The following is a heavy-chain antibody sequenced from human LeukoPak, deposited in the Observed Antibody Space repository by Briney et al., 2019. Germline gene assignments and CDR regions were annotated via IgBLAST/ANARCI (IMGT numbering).Heavy chain of an antibody. D-gene: IGHD6-19*01. CDR3: AKGPPGSDNDWYFDL. CDR1: GYTLTELS. V-gene: IGHV1-24*01. Sequence: ASVKVSCKVSGYTLTELSMHWVRQAPGKGLEWMGGFDPEDGETIYAQKFKGRVTMTEDTSTDTAYMELSSLRFEDTAVYFCAKGPPGSDNDWYFDLWGRGTLVTVSS. CDR2: FDPEDGET. J-gene: IGHJ2*01.